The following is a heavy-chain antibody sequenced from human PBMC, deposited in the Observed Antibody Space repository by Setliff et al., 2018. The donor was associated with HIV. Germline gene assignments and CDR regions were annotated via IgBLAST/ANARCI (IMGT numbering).Heavy chain of an antibody. V-gene: IGHV3-48*04. CDR3: AKGRQSGYDLDALDL. J-gene: IGHJ3*01. Sequence: GGSLRLSCAASGFIFSSYSRNWVRQAPGKVLEWVSYISSSGSTKYYADSVKGRFTISRDNSKNTLYVQMNSPRVEDTAVYYCAKGRQSGYDLDALDLWGPGTLVTVSS. CDR2: ISSSGSTK. CDR1: GFIFSSYS. D-gene: IGHD5-12*01.